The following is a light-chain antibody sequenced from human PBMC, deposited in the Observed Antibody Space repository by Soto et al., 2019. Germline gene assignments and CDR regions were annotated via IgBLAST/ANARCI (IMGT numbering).Light chain of an antibody. CDR2: DVS. V-gene: IGLV2-14*01. Sequence: QSALTQPASVSGSPGQSIAISRTGTSSDVGAYDYVSWYQQHPGEAPKVKIYDVSHRPSGVSDRFSGSKSGNTASLTISGLQAEDEADYYCSSYAKSGSVVFGGGTKRTVL. J-gene: IGLJ2*01. CDR3: SSYAKSGSVV. CDR1: SSDVGAYDY.